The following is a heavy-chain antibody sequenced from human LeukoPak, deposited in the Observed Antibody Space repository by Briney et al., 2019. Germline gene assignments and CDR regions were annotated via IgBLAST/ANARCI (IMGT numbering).Heavy chain of an antibody. V-gene: IGHV1-69*06. D-gene: IGHD3-22*01. CDR3: ARDHHFYDTNVRGWFDP. J-gene: IGHJ5*02. Sequence: SVKISCKTSGGALGSHAFSWVRQAPGQGLEWMGGIIPVFPTPKYAQKFQGRVTITVDKSTITAYMELSSLRSEDTAIYYCARDHHFYDTNVRGWFDPWGQGTLVIVSS. CDR2: IIPVFPTP. CDR1: GGALGSHA.